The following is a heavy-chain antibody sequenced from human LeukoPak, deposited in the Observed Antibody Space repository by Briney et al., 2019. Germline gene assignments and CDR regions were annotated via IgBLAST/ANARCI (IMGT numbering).Heavy chain of an antibody. V-gene: IGHV5-51*01. J-gene: IGHJ4*02. D-gene: IGHD2-15*01. CDR2: IYPDDSNT. Sequence: GESLKISCKGSGSSFSTYWIGWVRQLPGKGLEWMGIIYPDDSNTRYSPSFQGQVTISADKSISTAYLQWISLKASDTAMYYCARRYDTSSIDYWGQGTLVTVSS. CDR3: ARRYDTSSIDY. CDR1: GSSFSTYW.